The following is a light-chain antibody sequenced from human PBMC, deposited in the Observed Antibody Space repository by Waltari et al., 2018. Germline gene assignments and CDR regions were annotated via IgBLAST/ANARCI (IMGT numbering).Light chain of an antibody. V-gene: IGKV3-20*01. CDR3: KHYSRSAK. Sequence: EIVLTQSPGTLSSSPGETLNISCRSSQSLNPKSLAWYRHKPGQAPRLLMSETSVTATGITDRFSGSGDGTDYTLTTGRLEPDDFAVYYWKHYSRSAKFGPGTKVEMK. CDR1: QSLNPKS. CDR2: ETS. J-gene: IGKJ3*01.